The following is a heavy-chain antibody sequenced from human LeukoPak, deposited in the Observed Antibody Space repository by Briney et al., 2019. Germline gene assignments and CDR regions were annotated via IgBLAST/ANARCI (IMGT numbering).Heavy chain of an antibody. CDR1: GFTFSSYT. D-gene: IGHD6-13*01. CDR3: ARGDLIVAAGTLFHY. J-gene: IGHJ4*02. Sequence: GGSLRLSCAASGFTFSSYTMNWVRQAPGKGLEWLSSISGSSRYTYYADSVKGRFTISRDNAKNTLYMQMNSLRAEDTAVYYCARGDLIVAAGTLFHYWGQGTLVTVSS. CDR2: ISGSSRYT. V-gene: IGHV3-21*01.